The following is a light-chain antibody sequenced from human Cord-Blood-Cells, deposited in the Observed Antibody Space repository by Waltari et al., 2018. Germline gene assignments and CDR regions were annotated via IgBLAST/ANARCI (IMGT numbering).Light chain of an antibody. Sequence: QSVLTQPPSASGTPGQRVTISCSGRSSNIGSNYVYWYQQLPGTAPKLLIYRNNQRPPGVPDRFSGSKSGTSASLAISGLRSEDEADYYCAAWDDSLSGRVFGGGTKLTVL. CDR2: RNN. CDR1: SSNIGSNY. V-gene: IGLV1-47*01. CDR3: AAWDDSLSGRV. J-gene: IGLJ3*02.